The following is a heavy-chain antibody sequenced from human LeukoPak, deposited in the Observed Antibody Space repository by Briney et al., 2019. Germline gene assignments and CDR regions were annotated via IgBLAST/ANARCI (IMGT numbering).Heavy chain of an antibody. J-gene: IGHJ4*02. Sequence: GGSLRLSCAASGFTFSSYAMSWVRQVPGKGLEWVSAISGSGGSTYYADSVKGRFTISRDNSKNTLYLQMNSLRAEDTAVYYCARAFYYYDSDYWGQGTLVTVSS. V-gene: IGHV3-23*01. CDR3: ARAFYYYDSDY. D-gene: IGHD3-22*01. CDR1: GFTFSSYA. CDR2: ISGSGGST.